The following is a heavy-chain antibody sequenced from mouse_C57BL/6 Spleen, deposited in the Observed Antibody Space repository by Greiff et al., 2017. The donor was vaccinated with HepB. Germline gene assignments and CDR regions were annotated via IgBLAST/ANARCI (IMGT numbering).Heavy chain of an antibody. Sequence: QVQLQQSGAELARPGASVKLSCKASGYTFTSYGISWVKQRTGQGLEWIGEIYPRSGNTYYNEKFKGKATLTADKSSSTAYMELRSLTSEDSAVYFCARDYSNYVDYAMDYWGQGTSVTVSS. V-gene: IGHV1-81*01. CDR3: ARDYSNYVDYAMDY. J-gene: IGHJ4*01. CDR2: IYPRSGNT. CDR1: GYTFTSYG. D-gene: IGHD2-5*01.